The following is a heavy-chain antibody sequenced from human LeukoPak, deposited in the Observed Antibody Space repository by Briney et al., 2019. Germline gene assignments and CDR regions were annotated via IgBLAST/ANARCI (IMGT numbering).Heavy chain of an antibody. CDR3: ARDYSNRFDY. V-gene: IGHV3-74*01. J-gene: IGHJ4*02. CDR1: GFTFSMYW. Sequence: PGGSLRLSCEASGFTFSMYWMHWVRQAPGKGLVWISHINTDGSSTSYADSVKGRFTISRDNAKNTLYLQMNSLRAEDTAVYYCARDYSNRFDYWGQGTLVTVSS. CDR2: INTDGSST. D-gene: IGHD1-14*01.